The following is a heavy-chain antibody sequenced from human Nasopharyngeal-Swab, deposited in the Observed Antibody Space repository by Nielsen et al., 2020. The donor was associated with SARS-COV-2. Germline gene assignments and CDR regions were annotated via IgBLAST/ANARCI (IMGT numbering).Heavy chain of an antibody. J-gene: IGHJ4*02. Sequence: VRQMPGKGLEWTGIINPSGDTASYAQKFQGRVTMTRDTSTSTVYMELSSLRSEDTAVYYCAREDIVGPLLDYWGQGTLVTVSS. CDR3: AREDIVGPLLDY. CDR2: INPSGDTA. D-gene: IGHD1-26*01. V-gene: IGHV1-46*01.